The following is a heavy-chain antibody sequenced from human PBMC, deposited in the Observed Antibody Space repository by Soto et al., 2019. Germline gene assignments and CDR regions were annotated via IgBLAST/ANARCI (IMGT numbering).Heavy chain of an antibody. CDR2: IYHSGST. D-gene: IGHD2-8*02. CDR1: GVSISSGGYS. CDR3: ARDKITGLSDY. J-gene: IGHJ4*01. Sequence: SETLPLPCTVLGVSISSGGYSWSRIRQPPGKGLECIEYIYHSGSTNYYPSLKCRVTISVDTSKNQFSLKLTSVTAADTAVYYCARDKITGLSDYWGHGTLVTVSS. V-gene: IGHV4-30-2*01.